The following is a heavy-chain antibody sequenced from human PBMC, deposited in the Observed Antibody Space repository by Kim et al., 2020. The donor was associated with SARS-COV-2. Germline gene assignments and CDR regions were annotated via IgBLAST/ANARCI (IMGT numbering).Heavy chain of an antibody. D-gene: IGHD3-10*01. CDR3: ATMVRGVITPDY. Sequence: ASVKVSCKASGYTFTSYGISWVRQAPGQGLEWMGWISAYNGNTNYAQKLQGRVTMTTDTSTSTAYMELRSLRSDDTAGYYCATMVRGVITPDYWGQGTLVTVAS. J-gene: IGHJ4*02. V-gene: IGHV1-18*01. CDR1: GYTFTSYG. CDR2: ISAYNGNT.